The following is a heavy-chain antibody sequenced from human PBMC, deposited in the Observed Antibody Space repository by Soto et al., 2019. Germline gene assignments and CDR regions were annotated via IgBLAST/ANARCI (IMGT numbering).Heavy chain of an antibody. CDR1: GFTFSRHA. V-gene: IGHV3-23*01. J-gene: IGHJ6*02. D-gene: IGHD2-15*01. Sequence: EVQLLESGGGLVQPGGSLRLSCAASGFTFSRHAMSWVRQAPGKGLEWVSAISGSGDSAYHADSVKGRFTISRDNSKNTLYLQMSSLRAEDTALYYCAKAGGSTWDYGMDVWGQGTTVTVSS. CDR3: AKAGGSTWDYGMDV. CDR2: ISGSGDSA.